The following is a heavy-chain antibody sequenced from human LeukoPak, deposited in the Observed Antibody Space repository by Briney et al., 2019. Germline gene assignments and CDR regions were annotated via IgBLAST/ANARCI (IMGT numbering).Heavy chain of an antibody. V-gene: IGHV3-48*03. Sequence: GGSLRLSCAASGFTFSSYGMNWVRQAPGKGLEWVSYISSSGSTIYYADSVKGRFTISRDNAKNSLYLQMNSLRAEDTAVYYCARGRAGYYCDYWGQGTLVTVSS. CDR1: GFTFSSYG. J-gene: IGHJ4*02. CDR2: ISSSGSTI. D-gene: IGHD3-10*01. CDR3: ARGRAGYYCDY.